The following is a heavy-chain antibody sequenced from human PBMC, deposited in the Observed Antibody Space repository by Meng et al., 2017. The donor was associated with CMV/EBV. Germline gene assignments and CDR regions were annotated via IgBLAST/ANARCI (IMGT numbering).Heavy chain of an antibody. CDR2: INPNSGGT. CDR3: ARQVSIAARPNYYGMDV. D-gene: IGHD6-6*01. Sequence: VSVKVSCKASGYTFTGYYMHWVRQAPGQGLEWMGWINPNSGGTNYAQKFQGRVTMTRDTSISTAYMELSRLRSDDTAVYYCARQVSIAARPNYYGMDVWGQGTTVTVSS. V-gene: IGHV1-2*02. CDR1: GYTFTGYY. J-gene: IGHJ6*02.